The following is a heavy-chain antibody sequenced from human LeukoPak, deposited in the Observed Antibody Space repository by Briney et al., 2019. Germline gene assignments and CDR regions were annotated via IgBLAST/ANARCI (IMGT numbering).Heavy chain of an antibody. D-gene: IGHD4-17*01. J-gene: IGHJ2*01. CDR1: GGSFSGYY. CDR2: INHSGST. V-gene: IGHV4-34*01. CDR3: ARGRVYGDYRTVYPARPRYFDL. Sequence: PSETLSLTCAVYGGSFSGYYWSWLRQPPGKGLEWIGEINHSGSTNYNPSLTSRVTISVETCKKQYSLRLRAVTAADTAVYYCARGRVYGDYRTVYPARPRYFDLWGRGTLVTVSS.